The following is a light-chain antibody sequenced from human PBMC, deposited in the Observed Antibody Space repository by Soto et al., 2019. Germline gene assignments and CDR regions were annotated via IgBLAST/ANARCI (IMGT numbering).Light chain of an antibody. CDR1: QSLLHINGYNY. CDR2: LGS. V-gene: IGKV2-28*01. CDR3: VQGLQTPPT. J-gene: IGKJ4*01. Sequence: DVVMTQSPLSLPVIAGEPASISCRSSQSLLHINGYNYLDWYLQKPGQSPQLLIYLGSTRASGVPDRFSGSGSGTDFTLEINRVEAEDVGIYYCVQGLQTPPTFGGGTKVDIK.